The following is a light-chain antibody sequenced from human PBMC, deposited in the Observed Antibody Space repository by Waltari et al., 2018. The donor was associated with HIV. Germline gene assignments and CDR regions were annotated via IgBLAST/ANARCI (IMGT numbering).Light chain of an antibody. V-gene: IGLV2-8*01. CDR3: SSYAGSKVL. CDR1: SSDVGAYHY. Sequence: QSALTQPPSASGSPGQSVTISCTGTSSDVGAYHYVSWYQQYPGKAPKLMIYEVTKRPSGVPDRFSGSKSGNTASLTVSGLQAEDEADYYCSSYAGSKVLFGGGTELTVL. CDR2: EVT. J-gene: IGLJ2*01.